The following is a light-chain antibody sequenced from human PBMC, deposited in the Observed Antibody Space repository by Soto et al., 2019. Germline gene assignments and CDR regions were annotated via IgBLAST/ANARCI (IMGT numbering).Light chain of an antibody. V-gene: IGKV1-33*01. J-gene: IGKJ5*01. Sequence: IPRTHSPSSLTASVAARVTITCQASQDISNYLNWYQQKPGKAPKLLIYDASNLETGVPSRFSGSGSGTDFTFTISSLQPEDIATYYCQQYDNLPITFGQGTRLEIK. CDR1: QDISNY. CDR2: DAS. CDR3: QQYDNLPIT.